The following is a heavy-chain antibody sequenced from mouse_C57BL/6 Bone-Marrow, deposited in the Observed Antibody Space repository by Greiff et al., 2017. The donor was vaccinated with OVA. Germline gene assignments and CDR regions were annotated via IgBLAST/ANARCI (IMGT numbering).Heavy chain of an antibody. J-gene: IGHJ2*01. CDR3: ARWYYYGSSPFED. Sequence: VQLQQSGPELVKPGASVKISCKASGYAFSSSWMNWVKQRPGKGLEWIGRIYPGDGDTNYNGKFKGKATLTADKSSSTAYMQLSSLTSDDSSVYFCARWYYYGSSPFEDWGQGTTLTVSS. CDR2: IYPGDGDT. V-gene: IGHV1-82*01. CDR1: GYAFSSSW. D-gene: IGHD1-1*01.